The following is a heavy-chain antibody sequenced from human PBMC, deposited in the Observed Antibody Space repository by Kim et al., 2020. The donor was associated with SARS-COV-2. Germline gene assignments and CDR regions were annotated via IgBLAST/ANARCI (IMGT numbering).Heavy chain of an antibody. D-gene: IGHD5-18*01. CDR3: ARDQSPIYTAMVNYYYYGMDV. J-gene: IGHJ6*02. Sequence: GGSLRLSCAASGFTFSSYAMHWVRQAPGKGLEWVAVISYDGSNKYYADSVKGRFTISRDNSKNTLYLQMNSLRAEDTAVYYCARDQSPIYTAMVNYYYYGMDVWGQGTTVTVSS. CDR2: ISYDGSNK. CDR1: GFTFSSYA. V-gene: IGHV3-30*04.